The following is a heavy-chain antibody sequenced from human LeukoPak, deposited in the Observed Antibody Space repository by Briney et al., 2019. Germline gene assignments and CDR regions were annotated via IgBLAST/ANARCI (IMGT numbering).Heavy chain of an antibody. CDR3: ARDRPYSESGRWIRFDF. CDR2: IYTSGST. V-gene: IGHV4-4*07. CDR1: GGSINGYY. J-gene: IGHJ4*02. Sequence: SETLSLTCTVSGGSINGYYWSWIRQPAGKGLEWIGRIYTSGSTDYNPSLKSRVTMSVDTSKNQFSLEVRSVTAADTTVYYCARDRPYSESGRWIRFDFWGQGTLVTVSS. D-gene: IGHD3-10*01.